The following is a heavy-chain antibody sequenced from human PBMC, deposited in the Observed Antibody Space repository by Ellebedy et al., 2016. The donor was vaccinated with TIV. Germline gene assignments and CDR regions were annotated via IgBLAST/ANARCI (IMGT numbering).Heavy chain of an antibody. J-gene: IGHJ4*02. CDR1: GFNFSGSV. CDR2: IRSKVNKYAT. D-gene: IGHD2-15*01. CDR3: AKDWTLTEDCSGGSCFG. V-gene: IGHV3-73*01. Sequence: GESLKISXAASGFNFSGSVIHWVRQASGRGLEWVGHIRSKVNKYATAYAASVRGRFTISRDNSKNTLYLQMNSLRAEDTAVYYCAKDWTLTEDCSGGSCFGWGQGTLVTVSS.